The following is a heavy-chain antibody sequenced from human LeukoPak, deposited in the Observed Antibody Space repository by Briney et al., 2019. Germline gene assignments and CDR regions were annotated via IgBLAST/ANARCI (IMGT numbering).Heavy chain of an antibody. V-gene: IGHV3-30-3*01. Sequence: GGSLRLSCAASGFTFRNYVIHWVRQAPGKGLEWVAVTSSDLNVKLYADSVKGRFTISRDNSKNTLYLQMNSLRAEDTAVYYCALGDYPDYWGQGTLVTVSS. J-gene: IGHJ4*02. CDR2: TSSDLNVK. D-gene: IGHD4-17*01. CDR3: ALGDYPDY. CDR1: GFTFRNYV.